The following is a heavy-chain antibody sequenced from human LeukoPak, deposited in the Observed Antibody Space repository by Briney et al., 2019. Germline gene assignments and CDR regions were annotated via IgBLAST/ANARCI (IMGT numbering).Heavy chain of an antibody. Sequence: ASVKVSCKASGNTFTGYYMHWVRQAPGQGLEWMGWINPNSGGTNYAQKFQGRVTMTRDTSISTAYMELSRLRSDDTAVYYCAREASIAARDFDYWGQGTLVTVSS. D-gene: IGHD6-6*01. J-gene: IGHJ4*02. CDR2: INPNSGGT. CDR3: AREASIAARDFDY. V-gene: IGHV1-2*02. CDR1: GNTFTGYY.